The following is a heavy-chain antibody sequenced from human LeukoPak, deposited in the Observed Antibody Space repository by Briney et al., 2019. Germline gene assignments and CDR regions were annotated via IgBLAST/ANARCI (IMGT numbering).Heavy chain of an antibody. J-gene: IGHJ4*02. D-gene: IGHD1-26*01. CDR3: ARDKIVGATHFDY. CDR1: GFTFGSYW. CDR2: IKQDGSEI. Sequence: GGSLRLSCAASGFTFGSYWMSWVRQAPGKGLEWVANIKQDGSEIYYVDSVKGRFTISRDNAKNSLYLQMNSLRAEDTAVYYCARDKIVGATHFDYWGQGTLVTVSS. V-gene: IGHV3-7*01.